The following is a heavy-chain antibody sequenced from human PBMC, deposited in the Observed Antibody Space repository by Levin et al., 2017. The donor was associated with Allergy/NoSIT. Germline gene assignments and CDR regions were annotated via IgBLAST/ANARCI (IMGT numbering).Heavy chain of an antibody. V-gene: IGHV3-23*01. CDR2: ITGGGFNT. D-gene: IGHD1/OR15-1a*01. J-gene: IGHJ3*01. CDR1: GFSISEYA. CDR3: AKKQGGTSGFSFDV. Sequence: GESLKISCAVSGFSISEYAMAWVRQAPGKGLEWVSEITGGGFNTYYGDSVKGRFTVSKDDSKDMLHLDLSSLRVEDTAVYYCAKKQGGTSGFSFDVWGQGTMVTVSS.